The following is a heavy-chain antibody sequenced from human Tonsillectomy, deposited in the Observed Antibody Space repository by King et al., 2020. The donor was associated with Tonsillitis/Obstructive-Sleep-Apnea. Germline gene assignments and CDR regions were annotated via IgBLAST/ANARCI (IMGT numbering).Heavy chain of an antibody. CDR2: ISSSSSYI. D-gene: IGHD3-3*01. V-gene: IGHV3-21*01. J-gene: IGHJ4*02. CDR1: GLTFSSYS. CDR3: ARDYDFWSGYYLF. Sequence: VQLVQSGGGLIKPEGSLRLSCAASGLTFSSYSMNWVRQAPGKGLEWVSSISSSSSYIYYADSVKGRFTISRDNAKNSLYLQMNSLRAEDTALYYCARDYDFWSGYYLFWGQGTLVTVSS.